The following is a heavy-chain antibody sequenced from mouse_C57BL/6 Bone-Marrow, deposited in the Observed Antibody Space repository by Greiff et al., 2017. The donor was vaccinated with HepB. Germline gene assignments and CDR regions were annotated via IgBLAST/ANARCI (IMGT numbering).Heavy chain of an antibody. D-gene: IGHD1-1*01. V-gene: IGHV1-55*01. Sequence: QVQLQQPGAELVKPGASVKMSCKASGYTFTSYWITWVKQRPGQGLEWIGDIYPGSGSTNYNEKFKSKATLTVDTSSSTAYMQLSSLTSEDSAVYYCARLGHYASRGFAYWGQGTLVTVSA. CDR2: IYPGSGST. CDR3: ARLGHYASRGFAY. J-gene: IGHJ3*01. CDR1: GYTFTSYW.